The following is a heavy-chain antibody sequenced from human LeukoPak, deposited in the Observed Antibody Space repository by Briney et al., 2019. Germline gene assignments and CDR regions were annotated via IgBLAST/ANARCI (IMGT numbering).Heavy chain of an antibody. CDR1: GFTFSSYG. J-gene: IGHJ4*02. CDR2: ISYDGSNK. CDR3: TKDISGSYLDY. V-gene: IGHV3-30*18. Sequence: GGSLRLSCAASGFTFSSYGMHWVRQAPGKGLEWVAVISYDGSNKYYADSVKGRFTISRDNSKNTLYLQMNSLRAEDTAVYYCTKDISGSYLDYWGQGTLVTVSS. D-gene: IGHD1-26*01.